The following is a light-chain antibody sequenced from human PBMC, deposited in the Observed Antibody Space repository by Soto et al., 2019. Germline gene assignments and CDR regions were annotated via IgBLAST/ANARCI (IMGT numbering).Light chain of an antibody. Sequence: EIVLTQSPGTLSLSPGERATLSCRASQSVRTSYFAWYQQKPGQPPRLLIYGASSRASGIPDRFSGSGSGTDFTLTISRLEPDDFAVYYCQQYGSSPWTFGQGTKVDIK. V-gene: IGKV3-20*01. J-gene: IGKJ1*01. CDR2: GAS. CDR1: QSVRTSY. CDR3: QQYGSSPWT.